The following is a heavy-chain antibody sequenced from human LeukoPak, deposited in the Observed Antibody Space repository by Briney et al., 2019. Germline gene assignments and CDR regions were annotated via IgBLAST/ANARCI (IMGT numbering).Heavy chain of an antibody. CDR1: GFTFSSYS. J-gene: IGHJ4*02. CDR3: ARDLARRSGYDFDFDY. Sequence: PGGSLRLSCAASGFTFSSYSMNWVRQAPGKGLEWVSSISSSSSYIYYADSVKGRFTISRDNAKNSLYLQMNSLRAEDTAVYYCARDLARRSGYDFDFDYWGQGTLVTVSS. D-gene: IGHD5-12*01. V-gene: IGHV3-21*01. CDR2: ISSSSSYI.